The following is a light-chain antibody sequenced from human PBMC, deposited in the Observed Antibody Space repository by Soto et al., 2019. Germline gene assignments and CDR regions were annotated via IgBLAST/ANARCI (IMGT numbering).Light chain of an antibody. V-gene: IGKV3-15*01. J-gene: IGKJ1*01. CDR2: DAS. Sequence: EIVMTQSPATLSVSPGERATLSCRASQSVSSNLAWYHQRPGQAPRLLIYDASTRATGIPARFSGSGSGTEFTLTISSLQSEDFAVYYCQQYNKWRPTWTFGQGTKVEIK. CDR3: QQYNKWRPTWT. CDR1: QSVSSN.